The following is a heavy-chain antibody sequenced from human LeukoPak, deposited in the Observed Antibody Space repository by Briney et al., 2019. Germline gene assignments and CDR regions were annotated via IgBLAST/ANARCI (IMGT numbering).Heavy chain of an antibody. Sequence: GESLKISCKGSGYSFTSYWIGWVRQMPGTGLEWMGIIYPGDSDTRYSPSFQGQVTISADKSISTAYLQWSSLKASDTAVYFCARAGYSYGKYFEYWGQGTLVTVSS. CDR2: IYPGDSDT. V-gene: IGHV5-51*01. CDR1: GYSFTSYW. CDR3: ARAGYSYGKYFEY. J-gene: IGHJ4*02. D-gene: IGHD5-18*01.